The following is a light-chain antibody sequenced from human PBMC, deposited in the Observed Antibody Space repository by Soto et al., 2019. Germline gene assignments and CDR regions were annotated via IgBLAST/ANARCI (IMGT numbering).Light chain of an antibody. J-gene: IGKJ5*01. V-gene: IGKV3-20*01. CDR3: QHYQVGQQIA. Sequence: IVLTQSPDTLSFSPGERATLSCRASQSVGTRLAWYQHKTGQAPSLLMSGASSRATGIPDRFSGSGSETDFTLTISRLEPEDFALYYCQHYQVGQQIALGWGTRPEIK. CDR1: QSVGTRL. CDR2: GAS.